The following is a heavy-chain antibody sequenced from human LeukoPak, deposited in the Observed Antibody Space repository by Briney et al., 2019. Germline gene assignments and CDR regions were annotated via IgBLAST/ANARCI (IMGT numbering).Heavy chain of an antibody. V-gene: IGHV4-4*07. J-gene: IGHJ5*02. Sequence: PSETLSLTCTVSGGSISSYYWSWIRQPAGKGLEWIRRIYTSGSTNYNPSLKSRVTMSVDTSKNQFSLKLNSVTAADTAVYYCARDYHASGSYYAWFDPWGQGTLVTVSS. CDR3: ARDYHASGSYYAWFDP. CDR1: GGSISSYY. D-gene: IGHD3-10*01. CDR2: IYTSGST.